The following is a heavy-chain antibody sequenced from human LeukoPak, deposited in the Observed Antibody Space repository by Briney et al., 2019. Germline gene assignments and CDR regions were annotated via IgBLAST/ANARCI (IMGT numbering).Heavy chain of an antibody. CDR3: ARSGYCSGGSCYVDY. D-gene: IGHD2-15*01. Sequence: GGSLRLSCAASGFTFSSYAMHRVRQAPGKGLEYVSAISSNGGSTYYANSVKGRFTIFRDNSKNTLYLQMGSLRDEDMAVYYCARSGYCSGGSCYVDYWGQGALVTVS. CDR2: ISSNGGST. V-gene: IGHV3-64*01. CDR1: GFTFSSYA. J-gene: IGHJ4*02.